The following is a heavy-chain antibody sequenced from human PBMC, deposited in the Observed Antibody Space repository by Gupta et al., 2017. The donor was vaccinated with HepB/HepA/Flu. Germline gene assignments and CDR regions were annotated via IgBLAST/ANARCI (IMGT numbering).Heavy chain of an antibody. D-gene: IGHD2-21*01. CDR2: IIPIFGTA. CDR1: GGTFSSYA. V-gene: IGHV1-69*01. Sequence: QVQLVQSGAEVKKPGSSVKVSCKASGGTFSSYAISWVRQATGQGLDGMGGIIPIFGTANYAQKFQGRVTITADESTSTAYMELSSLRSEDTAVYYCARARLGGGDCFSLFDYGGQGTLVTVSS. J-gene: IGHJ4*02. CDR3: ARARLGGGDCFSLFDY.